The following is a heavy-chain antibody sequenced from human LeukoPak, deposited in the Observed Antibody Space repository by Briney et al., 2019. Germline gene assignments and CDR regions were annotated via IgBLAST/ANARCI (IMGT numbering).Heavy chain of an antibody. D-gene: IGHD6-13*01. J-gene: IGHJ4*02. V-gene: IGHV3-48*02. CDR2: INSISGEI. CDR3: ARALIAAAGTLDY. Sequence: GGSLRLSCVASGFTFSYYSMNWVRQAPGKGLEWVSYINSISGEIWYADSVKGRFTISRDDAKNSLYLQMNSLRDEDTAVYYCARALIAAAGTLDYWGQGTLVTVSS. CDR1: GFTFSYYS.